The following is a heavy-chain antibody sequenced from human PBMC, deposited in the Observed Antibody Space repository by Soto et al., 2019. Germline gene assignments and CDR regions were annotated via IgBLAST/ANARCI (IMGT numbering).Heavy chain of an antibody. J-gene: IGHJ6*02. CDR2: IYHSGST. Sequence: TLSLTCAVSAGSISSGGYSWSWIRQPPGKGLEWIGYIYHSGSTYYNPSFKSRVTISVDTSKNQFSLKLNSVTAADTAVYYCARDLWGYCGTDCYPLDVWGQGTTVTVSS. CDR1: AGSISSGGYS. D-gene: IGHD2-21*02. V-gene: IGHV4-30-2*01. CDR3: ARDLWGYCGTDCYPLDV.